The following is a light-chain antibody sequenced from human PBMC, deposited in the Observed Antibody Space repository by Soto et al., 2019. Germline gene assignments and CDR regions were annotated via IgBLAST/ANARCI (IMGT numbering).Light chain of an antibody. CDR2: LEGSGNY. CDR1: SGHSTYI. J-gene: IGLJ7*01. V-gene: IGLV4-60*02. CDR3: ETWDSNTHAV. Sequence: QAVVTQSSSASASLGSSVKLTCTLSSGHSTYIIAWHQQQPGKAPRYLMKLEGSGNYNKGSGVSDRFSGSSSGADRYLTISNLQFEDEADYYCETWDSNTHAVFGGGTQLTVL.